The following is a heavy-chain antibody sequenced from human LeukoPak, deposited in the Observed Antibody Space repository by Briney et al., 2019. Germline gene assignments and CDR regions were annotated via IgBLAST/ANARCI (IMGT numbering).Heavy chain of an antibody. V-gene: IGHV4-59*01. CDR1: GGSISSYY. CDR2: IYYSGST. CDR3: ARGGKGGLLWFGELSNWFDP. Sequence: PSETLSLTCTVSGGSISSYYWSWIRQPPGKGLEWIGYIYYSGSTNYNPSLKSRVTISVDTSKNQFSLKLSSVTAADTAVYYCARGGKGGLLWFGELSNWFDPWGQGTLVTVSS. J-gene: IGHJ5*02. D-gene: IGHD3-10*01.